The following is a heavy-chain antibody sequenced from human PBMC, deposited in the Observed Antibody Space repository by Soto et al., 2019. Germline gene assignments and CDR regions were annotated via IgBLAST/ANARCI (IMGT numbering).Heavy chain of an antibody. CDR1: GFTFSSYA. J-gene: IGHJ4*02. CDR3: AKPRYKSTVTTYFDY. D-gene: IGHD4-4*01. V-gene: IGHV3-23*01. Sequence: GGSLRLSCADSGFTFSSYAMSWVRQAPGKRLKWVSGISGSGGSTYYADSVKSRFTISRDNSKNTLYLQMNSLRAEDTAVYYCAKPRYKSTVTTYFDYWGQGNLVTVSS. CDR2: ISGSGGST.